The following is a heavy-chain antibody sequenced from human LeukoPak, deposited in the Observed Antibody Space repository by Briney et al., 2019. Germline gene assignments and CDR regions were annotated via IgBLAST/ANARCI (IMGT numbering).Heavy chain of an antibody. D-gene: IGHD1-1*01. CDR2: ITSSSSSI. Sequence: GGSLRLSCSGSGFTFSSYNMNWVRQAPGKGLEWVSSITSSSSSIYYADSVKGRFTISRDNAKNSLYLQMNSLRAEDTAVYYCANTKQFEYWGQGTLVTVSS. CDR3: ANTKQFEY. CDR1: GFTFSSYN. J-gene: IGHJ4*02. V-gene: IGHV3-21*01.